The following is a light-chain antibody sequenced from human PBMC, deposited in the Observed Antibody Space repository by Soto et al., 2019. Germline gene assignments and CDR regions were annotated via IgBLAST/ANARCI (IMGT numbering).Light chain of an antibody. Sequence: QSALTQPASVSGSPGQSITISCTGTTSDVGGYDYVSWYQQHPGKAPRVIIYEVSNRPSGVSDRFSGSKSASTASLTISGLQTEDEADYYCSSYASSASFGSGTDVFGTGTKVTVL. V-gene: IGLV2-14*03. CDR3: SSYASSASFGSGTDV. J-gene: IGLJ1*01. CDR1: TSDVGGYDY. CDR2: EVS.